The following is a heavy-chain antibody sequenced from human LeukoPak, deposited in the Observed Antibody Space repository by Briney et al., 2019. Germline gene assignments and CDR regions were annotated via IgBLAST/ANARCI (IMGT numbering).Heavy chain of an antibody. CDR1: GYTFTSCY. V-gene: IGHV1-69*13. D-gene: IGHD3-9*01. Sequence: GASVKVSCKASGYTFTSCYMHWVRQAPGQGLEWMGGIIPIFGTANYAQKFQGRVTITADESTSTAYMELSSLRSEDTAVYYCARVGGYDILTGYYTLDYWGQGTLVTVSS. J-gene: IGHJ4*02. CDR3: ARVGGYDILTGYYTLDY. CDR2: IIPIFGTA.